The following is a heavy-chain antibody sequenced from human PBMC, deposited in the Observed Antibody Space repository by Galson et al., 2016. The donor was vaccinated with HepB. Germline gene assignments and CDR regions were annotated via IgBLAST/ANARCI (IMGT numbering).Heavy chain of an antibody. CDR2: MNPNSGNT. J-gene: IGHJ6*02. CDR1: GYTFTNYD. CDR3: ARGGIFCSGATLLGMDV. V-gene: IGHV1-8*02. Sequence: SCKASGYTFTNYDMNWVRQAPGQGLEWMGWMNPNSGNTGYAQKFRGRVTMTSDASISTAYRELSSLSSEDTAVYYCARGGIFCSGATLLGMDVWGQGTTVTVSS. D-gene: IGHD3-10*02.